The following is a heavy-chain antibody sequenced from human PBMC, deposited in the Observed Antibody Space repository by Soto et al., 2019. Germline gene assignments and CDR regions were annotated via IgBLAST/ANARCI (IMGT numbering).Heavy chain of an antibody. CDR2: IYDSGST. CDR1: GGSISSSSYY. J-gene: IGHJ4*02. Sequence: PSETLSLTCTVSGGSISSSSYYWGWIRQPPGKGLEWIGSIYDSGSTYYNPSLKSRVTISVDTSKNQFSLKLSPVTAADTAVYYCARFSSGYYLDYWGQGTLVTVSS. D-gene: IGHD3-22*01. CDR3: ARFSSGYYLDY. V-gene: IGHV4-39*01.